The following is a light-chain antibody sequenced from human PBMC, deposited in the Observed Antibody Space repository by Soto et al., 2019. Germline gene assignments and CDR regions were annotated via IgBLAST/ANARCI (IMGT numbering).Light chain of an antibody. J-gene: IGLJ2*01. CDR2: DNT. Sequence: QSVLTQPPSVSTAPGQKVTISCSGSSSNIGNNYVSWYQQVPGTAPKLLIYDNTKRPSGIPHRFSGSMSGTSATLGITGLQTGDEADYYCVTWDGSLSAVVFGGGTKLTVL. CDR3: VTWDGSLSAVV. V-gene: IGLV1-51*01. CDR1: SSNIGNNY.